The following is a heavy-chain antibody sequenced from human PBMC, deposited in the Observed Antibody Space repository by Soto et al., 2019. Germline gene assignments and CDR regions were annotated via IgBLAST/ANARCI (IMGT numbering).Heavy chain of an antibody. CDR1: GSTFSSYG. J-gene: IGHJ6*02. D-gene: IGHD6-6*01. Sequence: GGSLRLSCAASGSTFSSYGMHWVRQAPGKGLEWVAVIWYDGSNKYYADSVKGRFTISRDNSKNTLYLQMNSLRAEDTAVYYCAREIAARPGFYYYYGMDVWGQGTTVTVSS. CDR3: AREIAARPGFYYYYGMDV. CDR2: IWYDGSNK. V-gene: IGHV3-33*01.